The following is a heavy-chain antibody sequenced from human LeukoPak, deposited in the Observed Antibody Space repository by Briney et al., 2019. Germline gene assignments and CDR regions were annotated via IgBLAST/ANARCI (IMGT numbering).Heavy chain of an antibody. V-gene: IGHV4-4*02. CDR3: AREIFGARAFEY. CDR2: IFHSESV. Sequence: SETLSLTCAVSGVSISTNTWWSWVRPTPGKGLEWIGEIFHSESVNSNPSLESRLTISLDKSKNHFSLELTSVTAADTTLYFCAREIFGARAFEYWGQGILVTVSS. J-gene: IGHJ4*02. CDR1: GVSISTNTW. D-gene: IGHD3-3*01.